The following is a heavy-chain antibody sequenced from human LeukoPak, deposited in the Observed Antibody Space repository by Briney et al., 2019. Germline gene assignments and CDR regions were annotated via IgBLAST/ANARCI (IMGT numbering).Heavy chain of an antibody. D-gene: IGHD3-3*01. V-gene: IGHV1-8*01. J-gene: IGHJ6*03. CDR3: ARGRREGRITIFGVILYYYYMDV. CDR2: MNLNSGNT. CDR1: GYTFTSYD. Sequence: ASVKVSCKASGYTFTSYDINWVRQATGQGLEWMGWMNLNSGNTGYAQKFQGRVTMTGNTSISTAYMELSSLRSEDTAVYYCARGRREGRITIFGVILYYYYMDVWGKGTTVTVSS.